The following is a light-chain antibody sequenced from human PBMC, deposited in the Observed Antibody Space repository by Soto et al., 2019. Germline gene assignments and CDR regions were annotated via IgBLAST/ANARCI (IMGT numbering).Light chain of an antibody. CDR3: QSYDSSLREV. CDR1: SSNIGAGYD. CDR2: GNS. J-gene: IGLJ1*01. V-gene: IGLV1-40*01. Sequence: QSVLTQPPSVSGAPGQRVTISCTGSSSNIGAGYDVHWYQQLPGTAPKLLIYGNSNRPSGVPDRFSGSKSGTSASLAITGLQAEDEADYYCQSYDSSLREVFETGTKVTVL.